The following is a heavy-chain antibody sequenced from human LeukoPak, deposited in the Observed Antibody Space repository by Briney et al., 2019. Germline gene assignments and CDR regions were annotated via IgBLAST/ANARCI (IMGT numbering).Heavy chain of an antibody. D-gene: IGHD6-19*01. CDR3: ARDRSSGWYSWFDP. V-gene: IGHV4-34*01. CDR2: IYFTGST. CDR1: GGSFSGYY. J-gene: IGHJ5*02. Sequence: SETLSLTCAVYGGSFSGYYWSWIRQPPGKGLEWIGSIYFTGSTNYNPSLKSRVTISIDMSMTQFSLKLSSVTAADTAVYYCARDRSSGWYSWFDPWGQGTLVTVSS.